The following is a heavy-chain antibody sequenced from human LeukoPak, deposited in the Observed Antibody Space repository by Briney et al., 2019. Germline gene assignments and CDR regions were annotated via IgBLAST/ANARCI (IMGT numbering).Heavy chain of an antibody. Sequence: GASVKVSCKASGYTFTSYGISWVRQAPGQGLEWMGRIIPMVGIANCGQKFQGRVTITADKSTSTAYMELSSLRSEDTAVYYCARVGAVIEEAFDIWGQGTMVTVSS. J-gene: IGHJ3*02. CDR3: ARVGAVIEEAFDI. CDR2: IIPMVGIA. CDR1: GYTFTSYG. V-gene: IGHV1-69*04. D-gene: IGHD3-22*01.